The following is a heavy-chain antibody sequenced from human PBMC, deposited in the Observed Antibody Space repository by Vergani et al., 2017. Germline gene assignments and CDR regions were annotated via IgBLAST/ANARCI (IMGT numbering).Heavy chain of an antibody. V-gene: IGHV3-23*01. CDR3: TTAWGLYYLHGEYFQY. Sequence: EVQLLESGGGLVRPGGSRRLSCAGAGFTFDTYTMAYVRQAPGKGLEWVATISSGGGDIFYADSVKGRFTISRDNSKNTLFLQMNSLKAEDTAVYYCTTAWGLYYLHGEYFQYWGRGTLVSVSS. J-gene: IGHJ1*01. D-gene: IGHD3-10*01. CDR2: ISSGGGDI. CDR1: GFTFDTYT.